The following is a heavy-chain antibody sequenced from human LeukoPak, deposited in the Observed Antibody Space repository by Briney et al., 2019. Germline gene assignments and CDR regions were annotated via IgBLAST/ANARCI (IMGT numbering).Heavy chain of an antibody. Sequence: PGGSLRLSCAASGFTFSSYSLNWVRQGPGKGLEWVSSISSSSSYIYYADSVKGRFTISRDNAKNSLYLQMNSLRAEDTAVYYCARELNAVAHSWGQGTLVTVSS. CDR3: ARELNAVAHS. CDR1: GFTFSSYS. J-gene: IGHJ4*02. V-gene: IGHV3-21*01. D-gene: IGHD6-19*01. CDR2: ISSSSSYI.